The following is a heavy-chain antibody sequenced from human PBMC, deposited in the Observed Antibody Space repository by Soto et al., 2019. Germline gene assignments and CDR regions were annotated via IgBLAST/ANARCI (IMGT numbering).Heavy chain of an antibody. V-gene: IGHV1-18*01. D-gene: IGHD1-1*01. CDR2: INGYNGNT. CDR3: AASTATSSL. CDR1: GYSFTNYG. Sequence: QVQLVQSGAEVKKPGASVKVSCKASGYSFTNYGFSWVRQDPGQGLEWMGWINGYNGNTNYAPKLQGRFTMTTDTSTSTAYMELGSLTSDDTAVYFCAASTATSSLWGQGTLVTVSS. J-gene: IGHJ4*02.